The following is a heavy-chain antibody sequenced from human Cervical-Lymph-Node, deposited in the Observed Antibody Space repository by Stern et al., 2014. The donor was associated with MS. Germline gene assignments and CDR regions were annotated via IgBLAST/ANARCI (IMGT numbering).Heavy chain of an antibody. J-gene: IGHJ5*02. CDR2: IFPLFGTP. CDR3: ALSSETSDRGYSLGYDL. Sequence: QVQLVQSGAEVTKPGSSVKVSCKASGGTFSKFPSSWVRQAPGQGLEWKGGIFPLFGTPTSVQEFRGVVSITADVSTSPMNIELSSLRSDDPAVYYCALSSETSDRGYSLGYDLWGQGTLVTVSS. D-gene: IGHD1-14*01. CDR1: GGTFSKFP. V-gene: IGHV1-69*01.